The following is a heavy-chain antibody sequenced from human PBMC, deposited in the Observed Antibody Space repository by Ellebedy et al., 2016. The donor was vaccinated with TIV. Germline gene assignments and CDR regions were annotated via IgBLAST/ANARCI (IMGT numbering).Heavy chain of an antibody. J-gene: IGHJ4*02. CDR3: ARGYDSTSYSMFDY. V-gene: IGHV4-61*01. Sequence: MPSETLSLTCTVSGGSVSSSSYYWTWIRQPPGKGLEWIGLIYHSGTTNYNPSLKSRVTMSVDTSKNQFSLKLSSVTAADTAVYYCARGYDSTSYSMFDYWGQGTLVTVSS. CDR1: GGSVSSSSYY. D-gene: IGHD3-22*01. CDR2: IYHSGTT.